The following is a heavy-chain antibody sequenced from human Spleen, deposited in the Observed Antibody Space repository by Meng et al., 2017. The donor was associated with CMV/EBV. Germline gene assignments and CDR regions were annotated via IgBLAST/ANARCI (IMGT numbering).Heavy chain of an antibody. CDR3: ARTSEGDHSTSSH. V-gene: IGHV1-2*02. D-gene: IGHD2-2*01. Sequence: ASVKVSCKASGYTFAAYFTHWVRQAPGQGLEWMGWINPNGGGTNYAQKSQGRVTMTRNTSISTAYMELSSLRSEDTAVYYCARTSEGDHSTSSHWGQGTLVTVSS. J-gene: IGHJ1*01. CDR1: GYTFAAYF. CDR2: INPNGGGT.